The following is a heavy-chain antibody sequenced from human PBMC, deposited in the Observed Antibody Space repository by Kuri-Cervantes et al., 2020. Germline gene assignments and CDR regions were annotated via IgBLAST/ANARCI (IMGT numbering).Heavy chain of an antibody. Sequence: GESLKISCAASGFTFSSYSMNWVRQAPGKGLEWVSYISSSSSTIYYADSVKGRFTISRDNAKNPLYLQMNSLRAEDTAVYYCARAYNFWSGSHDMDVWGKGTTVTVSS. D-gene: IGHD3-3*01. V-gene: IGHV3-48*01. J-gene: IGHJ6*03. CDR1: GFTFSSYS. CDR3: ARAYNFWSGSHDMDV. CDR2: ISSSSSTI.